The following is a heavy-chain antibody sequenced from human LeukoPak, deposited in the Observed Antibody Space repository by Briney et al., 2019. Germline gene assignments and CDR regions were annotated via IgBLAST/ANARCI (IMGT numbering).Heavy chain of an antibody. CDR1: NGFDNLYF. D-gene: IGHD4/OR15-4a*01. CDR3: AVYGGNWDFDS. J-gene: IGHJ4*02. Sequence: SETLSLTCAVYNGFDNLYFMLVRQPPGRGLEWIGEMTYRGSPNYNPSLRSRATISINVSQRQFSLILKSVTAADTATYYCAVYGGNWDFDSWGQGTPVTVSS. CDR2: MTYRGSP. V-gene: IGHV4-34*01.